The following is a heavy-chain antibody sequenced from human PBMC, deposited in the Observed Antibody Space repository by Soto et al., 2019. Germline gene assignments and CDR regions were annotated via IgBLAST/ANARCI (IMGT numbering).Heavy chain of an antibody. V-gene: IGHV3-7*01. CDR1: GFTFSSYW. CDR3: ARDHPSFGVFIPDNCGMDV. J-gene: IGHJ6*02. CDR2: IKQDGSEK. D-gene: IGHD3-3*01. Sequence: GGSLRLSCAASGFTFSSYWMSWVRQAPGKWLEWVANIKQDGSEKYYVDSVKGRFTISRDNATNSLYLQMNSLRAEATAVDECARDHPSFGVFIPDNCGMDVWGQGXTVTVYS.